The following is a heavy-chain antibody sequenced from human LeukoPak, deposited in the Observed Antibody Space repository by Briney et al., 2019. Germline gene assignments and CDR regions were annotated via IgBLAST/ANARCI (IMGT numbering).Heavy chain of an antibody. V-gene: IGHV3-9*01. CDR1: GFTFDDYA. D-gene: IGHD5-18*01. CDR3: ARSWGITATVYFDY. J-gene: IGHJ4*02. CDR2: ISWNSGSI. Sequence: QPGRSLRLSCAASGFTFDDYAMHWVRQAPGKGLEWVSGISWNSGSIGYADPVKGRFTISRDNAKNSLYLQMNSLRAEDTALYYCARSWGITATVYFDYWGQGTLVTVSS.